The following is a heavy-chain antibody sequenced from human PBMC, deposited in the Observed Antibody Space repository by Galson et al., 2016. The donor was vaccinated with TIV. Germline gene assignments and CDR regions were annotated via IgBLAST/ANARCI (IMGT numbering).Heavy chain of an antibody. CDR2: IRSKFYGGTT. CDR1: GFNFGDYA. CDR3: ARDDFYGGNSFDL. J-gene: IGHJ4*02. D-gene: IGHD4-23*01. V-gene: IGHV3-49*04. Sequence: LRLSCASSGFNFGDYAMSWVRQAPGKGLEWVGFIRSKFYGGTTDYAASLKGRVTISRDDSKGIAYLQMISLKTEDTAVYFCARDDFYGGNSFDLWGQGTLVTVSS.